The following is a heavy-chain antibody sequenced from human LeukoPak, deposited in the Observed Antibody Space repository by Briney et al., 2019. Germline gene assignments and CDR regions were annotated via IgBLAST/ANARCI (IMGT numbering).Heavy chain of an antibody. CDR1: RFTFSTYV. V-gene: IGHV3-23*01. D-gene: IGHD2-8*01. Sequence: GGSLRLSCAASRFTFSTYVMSWVRQAPGKGLECVSAINSGGDITYYADSVKGRFTISRDNSKNTLYLQMNSLRAEDTAVYYCAKEYIVLMVYVGFDYWGQGTLVTVSS. CDR3: AKEYIVLMVYVGFDY. CDR2: INSGGDIT. J-gene: IGHJ4*02.